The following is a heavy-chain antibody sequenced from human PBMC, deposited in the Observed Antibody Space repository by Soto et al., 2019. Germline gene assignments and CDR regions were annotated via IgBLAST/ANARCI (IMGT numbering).Heavy chain of an antibody. D-gene: IGHD6-19*01. V-gene: IGHV4-30-4*01. J-gene: IGHJ5*02. CDR2: IYYSGST. CDR3: ARAKAVARFDP. CDR1: GGSISSGDYY. Sequence: TLSLTCTLSGGSISSGDYYWSWIRQPPGKGLEWIGYIYYSGSTYYNPSLKSRVTISVDTSKNQFSLKLSSVTAADTAVYYCARAKAVARFDPWGQGTLVTVSS.